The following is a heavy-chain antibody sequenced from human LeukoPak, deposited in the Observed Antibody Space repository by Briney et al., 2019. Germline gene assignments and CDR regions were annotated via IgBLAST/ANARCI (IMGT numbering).Heavy chain of an antibody. D-gene: IGHD3-22*01. CDR2: IYYSGST. J-gene: IGHJ4*02. CDR1: GGSINSGDYY. V-gene: IGHV4-31*03. Sequence: PSETLSLTCTVSGGSINSGDYYWSWIRQHPGKGLEWIGYIYYSGSTYYNPSLKGRITISVDTSKNQFSLKLSSVTAADTAVYYCARWYYDSSGYFDYWGQGTLVTVSS. CDR3: ARWYYDSSGYFDY.